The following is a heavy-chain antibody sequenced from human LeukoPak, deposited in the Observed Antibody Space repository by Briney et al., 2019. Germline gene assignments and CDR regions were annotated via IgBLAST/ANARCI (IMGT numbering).Heavy chain of an antibody. CDR1: GFTFSSFA. CDR3: AKRYTSGWYQYYFDC. D-gene: IGHD6-13*01. Sequence: AGGSLRLSCAASGFTFSSFAMGWVRQAPGKGLEWVSGISGSGINTYYADSVKGRFTISRDNSKGTLYLQMNSLRAEDTAVYYCAKRYTSGWYQYYFDCWGQGTLVTVSS. V-gene: IGHV3-23*01. CDR2: ISGSGINT. J-gene: IGHJ4*02.